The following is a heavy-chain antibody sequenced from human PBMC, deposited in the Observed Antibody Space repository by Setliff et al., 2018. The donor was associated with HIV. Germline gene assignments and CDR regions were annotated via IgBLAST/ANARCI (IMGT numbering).Heavy chain of an antibody. D-gene: IGHD2-2*01. CDR2: IYPGDSQT. V-gene: IGHV5-51*01. Sequence: PGESLKISCVASGYSFTNKWIGWVRQTPGKGLEWMGIIYPGDSQTKYNPSFQGQVTISVDKSLRTAYLQWSSLKTSDTAVYYCARGGTSSNWFGPWGQGTLVTVSS. CDR3: ARGGTSSNWFGP. CDR1: GYSFTNKW. J-gene: IGHJ5*02.